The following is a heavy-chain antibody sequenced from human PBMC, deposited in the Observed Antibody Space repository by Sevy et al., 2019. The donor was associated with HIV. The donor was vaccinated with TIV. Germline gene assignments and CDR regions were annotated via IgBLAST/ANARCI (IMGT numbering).Heavy chain of an antibody. J-gene: IGHJ6*02. Sequence: SETLSLTCTVSGGSVSSGSYYWSWIRQPPGKGLEWIGYIYYSGSTNYNPSLKSRVTISVDTSKNQLSLKLSSVTAADTAVYYCARTTVTSKHYYYYGMDVWGQGTTVTVSS. CDR2: IYYSGST. CDR3: ARTTVTSKHYYYYGMDV. D-gene: IGHD4-4*01. CDR1: GGSVSSGSYY. V-gene: IGHV4-61*01.